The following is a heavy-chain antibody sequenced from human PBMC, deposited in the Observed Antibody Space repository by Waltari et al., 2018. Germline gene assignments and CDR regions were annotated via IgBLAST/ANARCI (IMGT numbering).Heavy chain of an antibody. V-gene: IGHV1-8*02. CDR3: ARVRGPYSGSYPDY. Sequence: QVQLVQSGAEVKKSGASVKVSCKASGYTFTSYDINWLRQATGQGLEWMGWMNPNRGNTGYAQKFQGGVTMTRNTSVSTAYMELSSLRSEDTAVYYCARVRGPYSGSYPDYWGQGTLVTVSS. D-gene: IGHD1-26*01. J-gene: IGHJ4*02. CDR2: MNPNRGNT. CDR1: GYTFTSYD.